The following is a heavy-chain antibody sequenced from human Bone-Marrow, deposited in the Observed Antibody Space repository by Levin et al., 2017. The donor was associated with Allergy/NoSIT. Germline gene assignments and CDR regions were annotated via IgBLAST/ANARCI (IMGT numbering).Heavy chain of an antibody. CDR2: IYYSGST. D-gene: IGHD3-3*01. CDR3: ARLERPPTYYDFWSGYTNYYFDY. V-gene: IGHV4-39*01. Sequence: SQTLSLPCTVSGGSIRSSSYYWGWIRQPPGKGLEWIGSIYYSGSTYYNPSLKSRVTISVDTSKNQFSLKLSSVTAADTAVYYCARLERPPTYYDFWSGYTNYYFDYWGQGTLVTVSS. CDR1: GGSIRSSSYY. J-gene: IGHJ4*02.